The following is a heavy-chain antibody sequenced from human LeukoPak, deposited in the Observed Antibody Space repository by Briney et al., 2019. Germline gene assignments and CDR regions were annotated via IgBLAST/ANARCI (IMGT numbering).Heavy chain of an antibody. V-gene: IGHV5-51*01. J-gene: IGHJ5*02. CDR1: GYSFTSYW. CDR3: SRDSAVAGLYNCLDH. Sequence: GESLKISCKGSGYSFTSYWIGWVRQMPGKGLEWMGIIYPGDSDTRYSPSFQGQVTISADKSISTAYLQWRSMKASDTAMYYCSRDSAVAGLYNCLDHWGQGTLVTVSS. D-gene: IGHD6-19*01. CDR2: IYPGDSDT.